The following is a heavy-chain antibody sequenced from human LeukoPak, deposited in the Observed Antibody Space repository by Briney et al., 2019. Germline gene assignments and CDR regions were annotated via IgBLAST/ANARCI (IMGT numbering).Heavy chain of an antibody. V-gene: IGHV4-34*01. Sequence: SETLSLTCAVYGGSFSGYYWSWIRQPPGKGLEWIGEINHSGSTNYNPSLKSRVTISVDTSKNQFSLKLSSVTAADTAVYYCARGRHIAAVCVVLYYYYYGMDVWGQGTTVTVSS. J-gene: IGHJ6*02. CDR1: GGSFSGYY. CDR3: ARGRHIAAVCVVLYYYYYGMDV. D-gene: IGHD6-13*01. CDR2: INHSGST.